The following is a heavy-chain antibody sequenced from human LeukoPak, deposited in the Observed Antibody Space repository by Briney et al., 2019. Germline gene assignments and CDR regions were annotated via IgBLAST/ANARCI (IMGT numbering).Heavy chain of an antibody. V-gene: IGHV3-21*01. CDR1: GFIFSSYS. CDR2: ISSSSSYI. CDR3: ARLLTPAAHEGGFDP. J-gene: IGHJ5*02. D-gene: IGHD2-2*01. Sequence: GGSLRLSCAASGFIFSSYSMNWVRQAPGKWLEWVSSISSSSSYIYYADSVKGRFTISRDNAKNSLYLQMNSLRAEDTAVYYCARLLTPAAHEGGFDPWGQGTLVTVSS.